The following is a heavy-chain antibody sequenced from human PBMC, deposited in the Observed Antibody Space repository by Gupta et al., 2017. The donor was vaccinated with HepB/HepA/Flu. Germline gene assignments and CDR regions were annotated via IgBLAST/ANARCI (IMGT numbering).Heavy chain of an antibody. Sequence: QVQLVESGGGVVQPGRSLRLSCAASGFTFRSYAMNWVRQAPGKGLEWVAVISYDGSNKYYADSVKGRFTISRDNSKNTLYLQMNSLRAEDTAVYYCAREARAYYYDSSGVGYFDYWGQGTLVTVSS. V-gene: IGHV3-30-3*01. J-gene: IGHJ4*02. CDR3: AREARAYYYDSSGVGYFDY. CDR2: ISYDGSNK. CDR1: GFTFRSYA. D-gene: IGHD3-22*01.